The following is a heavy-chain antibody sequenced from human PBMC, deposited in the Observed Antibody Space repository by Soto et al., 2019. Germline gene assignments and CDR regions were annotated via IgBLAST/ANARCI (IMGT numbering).Heavy chain of an antibody. CDR3: AKDRRGVMGV. V-gene: IGHV3-23*01. J-gene: IGHJ6*02. Sequence: GGSLRLSCAASGFTFSNYDMSWVRQAPEKGLEWVSAVSERGRSTYYADSVKGRFTISRDNSKNTLYLQMNSLRAEDTAVYFCAKDRRGVMGVWRQGTTVTVSS. D-gene: IGHD3-10*01. CDR2: VSERGRST. CDR1: GFTFSNYD.